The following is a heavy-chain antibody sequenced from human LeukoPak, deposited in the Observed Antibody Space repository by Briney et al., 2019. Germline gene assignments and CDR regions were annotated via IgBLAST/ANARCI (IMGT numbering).Heavy chain of an antibody. CDR3: AKQAAVAPFDY. CDR2: INYSGGT. CDR1: DGSFSAYY. J-gene: IGHJ4*02. D-gene: IGHD2-15*01. V-gene: IGHV4-34*01. Sequence: SETLSLTCAVYDGSFSAYYWTWIRQPPGRGLDWIGEINYSGGTNFNPSLKSRVTISLDTSKNQFSLKVSSVTAADTAVYYCAKQAAVAPFDYWGQGTLVTVSS.